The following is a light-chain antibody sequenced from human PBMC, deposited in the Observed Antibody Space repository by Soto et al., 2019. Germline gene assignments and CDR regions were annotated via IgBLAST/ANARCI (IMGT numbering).Light chain of an antibody. J-gene: IGKJ1*01. V-gene: IGKV1-39*01. CDR1: QSISSY. CDR2: AAS. CDR3: KQSYSTPQT. Sequence: DIQMTPSPSPPSASVGARITNTCRASQSISSYLNWYQQKPGKAHKLLIYAASSLQSGVQSRFSGSGSGTDFTLTISSLQPEDFATYYCKQSYSTPQTFGQGTKVDIK.